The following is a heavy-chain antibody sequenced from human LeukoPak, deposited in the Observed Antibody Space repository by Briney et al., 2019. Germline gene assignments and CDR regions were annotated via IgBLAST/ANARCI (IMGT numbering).Heavy chain of an antibody. V-gene: IGHV4-59*08. CDR3: ARLDRITPDAFDI. D-gene: IGHD3-10*01. Sequence: SETLSLTCTVSGGSISSYYWSWIRQPPGKGLEWIGYIYYSGSTNYNPSLKSRVTISVDTSKNQFSLKLSSVTAADTAEYYCARLDRITPDAFDIWGQGTMVTVSS. CDR1: GGSISSYY. CDR2: IYYSGST. J-gene: IGHJ3*02.